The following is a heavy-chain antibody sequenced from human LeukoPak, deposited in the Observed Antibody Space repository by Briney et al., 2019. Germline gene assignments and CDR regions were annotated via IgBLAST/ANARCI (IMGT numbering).Heavy chain of an antibody. Sequence: TPGGSLRLSCAVSGFTFSYAWMSWVRQGPGKGLEWVSYISSSGSNIYYADSVKGRFTISRDNAKNSLYLQMNSLRAEDTAIYYCARIMTTVTTSDYWGQGTLVTVSS. D-gene: IGHD4-17*01. V-gene: IGHV3-11*04. CDR1: GFTFSYAW. CDR2: ISSSGSNI. CDR3: ARIMTTVTTSDY. J-gene: IGHJ4*02.